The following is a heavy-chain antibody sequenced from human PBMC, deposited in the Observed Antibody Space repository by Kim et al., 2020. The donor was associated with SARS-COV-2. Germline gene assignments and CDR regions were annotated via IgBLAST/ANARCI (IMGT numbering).Heavy chain of an antibody. V-gene: IGHV3-33*06. Sequence: GGSLRLSCAASGFTFSSYGMHWVRQAPGKGLEWVAVIWYDGSNKYYADSVKGRFTISRDNSKNTLYLQMNSLRAEDTAVYYCAKALKGGLLWFGELSVYGMIVWGQETTVTVSS. CDR1: GFTFSSYG. D-gene: IGHD3-10*01. CDR3: AKALKGGLLWFGELSVYGMIV. J-gene: IGHJ6*01. CDR2: IWYDGSNK.